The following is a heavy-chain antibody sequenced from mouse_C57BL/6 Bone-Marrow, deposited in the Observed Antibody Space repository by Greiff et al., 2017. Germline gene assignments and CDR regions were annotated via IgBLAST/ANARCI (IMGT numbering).Heavy chain of an antibody. V-gene: IGHV1-61*01. CDR2: IYPSDSET. CDR1: GYTFTSYW. J-gene: IGHJ3*01. CDR3: ARPYYYDSWFGY. D-gene: IGHD2-4*01. Sequence: QVQLQQPGAELVRPGSSVTLSCKASGYTFTSYWMDWVKQRPGQGLEWIGYIYPSDSETHYNPQFNDKATLTVDPSSSTAYMQLISLPSEDSAVYYSARPYYYDSWFGYWGQGTLGTVAA.